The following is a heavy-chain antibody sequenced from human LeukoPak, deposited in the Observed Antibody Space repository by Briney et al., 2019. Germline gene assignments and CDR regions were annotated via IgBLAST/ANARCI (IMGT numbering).Heavy chain of an antibody. CDR1: GGSISSYC. V-gene: IGHV4-59*12. J-gene: IGHJ4*02. D-gene: IGHD6-19*01. CDR2: IYYSGST. Sequence: SETLSLTCTVSGGSISSYCWSWIRQPPGKGLEWIGYIYYSGSTNYNPSLKSRVTMSVDTSKNQFSLKLSSVTAADTAVYYCARDRRGSSGWWDYWGQGTLVTVSS. CDR3: ARDRRGSSGWWDY.